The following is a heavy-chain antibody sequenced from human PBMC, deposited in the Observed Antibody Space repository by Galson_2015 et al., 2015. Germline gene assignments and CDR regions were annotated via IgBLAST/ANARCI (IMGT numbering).Heavy chain of an antibody. J-gene: IGHJ4*02. CDR2: ISYDGDNK. CDR1: GFTFTGHA. Sequence: SLRLSCAASGFTFTGHAMHWVRQAPGKGLEWVAVISYDGDNKYYTDSVKGRFTISRDNSKNTLFLQMNSLITEDTAVYYCARSPGFSKSNFNSGFDHWGQGTLVTVSS. CDR3: ARSPGFSKSNFNSGFDH. V-gene: IGHV3-30*03. D-gene: IGHD4-23*01.